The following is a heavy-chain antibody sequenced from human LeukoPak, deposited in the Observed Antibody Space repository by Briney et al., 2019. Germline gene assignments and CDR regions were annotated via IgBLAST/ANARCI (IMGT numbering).Heavy chain of an antibody. J-gene: IGHJ6*03. D-gene: IGHD2-2*01. V-gene: IGHV3-21*01. Sequence: PGGSLRLSCAASGFTFSSYSMNWVRRAPGKGLEWVSSISSSSSYIYYADSVKGRFTISRDNAKNSLYLQMNSPRAEDTAVYYCARVVGYCSSTSCYPYYYMDVWGKGTTVTVSS. CDR3: ARVVGYCSSTSCYPYYYMDV. CDR2: ISSSSSYI. CDR1: GFTFSSYS.